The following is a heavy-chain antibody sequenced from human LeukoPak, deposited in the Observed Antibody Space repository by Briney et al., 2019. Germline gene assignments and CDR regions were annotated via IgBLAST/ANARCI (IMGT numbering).Heavy chain of an antibody. Sequence: SETLSLPCHVSGGSISSNTYFWGWIRRPPGKGLEWIGSIRYSGSTYSNPSLKSRVTISVDTSKNQFSLNLSSLTAADTAVYYCATSDTVSTYNWFDPWGQGTLVTVSS. CDR3: ATSDTVSTYNWFDP. V-gene: IGHV4-39*01. CDR1: GGSISSNTYF. J-gene: IGHJ5*02. CDR2: IRYSGST. D-gene: IGHD5/OR15-5a*01.